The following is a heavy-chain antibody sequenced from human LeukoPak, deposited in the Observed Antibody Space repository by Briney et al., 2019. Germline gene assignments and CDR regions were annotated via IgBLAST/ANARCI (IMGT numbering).Heavy chain of an antibody. V-gene: IGHV3-74*01. CDR2: INSDGGST. CDR1: GFTFSSYW. Sequence: GGSLRLSCAASGFTFSSYWMHWVRQAPGKGLVWVSRINSDGGSTSYADSVKGRFTISRDNAKNTLYLQMNSLRAEDTAVYYCAELGITMIGGVWGKGTTVTISS. CDR3: AELGITMIGGV. J-gene: IGHJ6*04. D-gene: IGHD3-10*02.